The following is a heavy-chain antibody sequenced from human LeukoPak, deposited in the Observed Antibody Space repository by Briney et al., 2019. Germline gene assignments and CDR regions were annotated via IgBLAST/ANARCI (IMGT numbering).Heavy chain of an antibody. CDR1: GGSISSSTYY. CDR2: IYYSGSI. D-gene: IGHD6-6*01. Sequence: PSETLSLTCTVSGGSISSSTYYWGWIRQPPGKGLEWIGSIYYSGSIYYNPSLKSRDTISVDTSKNQISLKLSSVTAADTAVYYCARRGSSPNYYYHDMDVWGKGTTVTVSS. V-gene: IGHV4-39*01. J-gene: IGHJ6*03. CDR3: ARRGSSPNYYYHDMDV.